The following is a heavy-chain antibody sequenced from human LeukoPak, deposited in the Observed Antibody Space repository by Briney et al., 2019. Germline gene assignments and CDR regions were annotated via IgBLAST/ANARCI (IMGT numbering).Heavy chain of an antibody. J-gene: IGHJ4*02. D-gene: IGHD5-18*01. CDR2: INPDGNKK. CDR1: GLTFSSSW. V-gene: IGHV3-7*01. CDR3: ARDLAYSRLDY. Sequence: GGSLRLSCAVTGLTFSSSWMDWVRQAPGKGLEWVASINPDGNKKYSADSVKGRFTISRDNAENSLYLQMNSLRVEDTAFYYCARDLAYSRLDYWGQGMLVTVSS.